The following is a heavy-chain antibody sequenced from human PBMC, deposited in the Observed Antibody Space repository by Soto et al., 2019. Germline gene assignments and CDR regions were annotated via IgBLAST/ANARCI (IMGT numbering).Heavy chain of an antibody. CDR2: ISGYNGNT. D-gene: IGHD2-15*01. J-gene: IGHJ5*02. V-gene: IGHV1-18*01. CDR1: GYTFTSYG. Sequence: QVQLVQSGAEVKKPGASVRVSCKASGYTFTSYGISWMRQAPGQGLEWMGWISGYNGNTNYAQKLQGRVTMTKDTSTSTANMELRSLRSDDTAVYYCARGYCSGGSCYTGWFDPWGQGTLVTVSS. CDR3: ARGYCSGGSCYTGWFDP.